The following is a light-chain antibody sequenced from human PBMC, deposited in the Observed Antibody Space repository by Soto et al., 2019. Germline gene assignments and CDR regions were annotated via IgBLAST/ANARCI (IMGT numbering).Light chain of an antibody. V-gene: IGKV3-15*01. J-gene: IGKJ2*01. CDR1: QSVSSN. CDR3: QQYNNWPPYT. Sequence: EIVMTQSPATLSVSPGERATLSCRASQSVSSNLAWYQQKLGQAPRLLIYGASTRATGIPARFSGSGSGTDFTLTISSLQSEDFAVYYCQQYNNWPPYTFGQGTKVDI. CDR2: GAS.